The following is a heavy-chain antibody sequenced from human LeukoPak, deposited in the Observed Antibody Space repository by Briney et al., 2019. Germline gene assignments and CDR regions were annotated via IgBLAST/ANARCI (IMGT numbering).Heavy chain of an antibody. CDR3: ASLDGGYSEAVGH. V-gene: IGHV4-59*11. CDR2: INYSGST. J-gene: IGHJ4*02. Sequence: SETLSLTCTISGASSRHNWSWIRQPPGKGLEWIGDINYSGSTKYNPSLKSRVTISVDASKNQFSLKLTSVTAADTAVYYCASLDGGYSEAVGHWGQGTLVTVSS. CDR1: GASSRHN. D-gene: IGHD4-23*01.